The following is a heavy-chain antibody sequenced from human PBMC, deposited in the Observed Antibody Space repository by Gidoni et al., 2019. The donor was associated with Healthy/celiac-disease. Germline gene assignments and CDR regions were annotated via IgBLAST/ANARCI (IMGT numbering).Heavy chain of an antibody. CDR3: ARVSTKTYYDFWSGYYTEGRGYGMDV. V-gene: IGHV1-8*01. J-gene: IGHJ6*02. CDR2: MNPNSGNT. Sequence: QVQLVQSGAEVKKPGASVKVSCKASGYTFTSYDINWVRQATGQGLEWMGWMNPNSGNTGYAQKFQGRVTMTRNTSISTAYMELSSLRSEDTAVYYCARVSTKTYYDFWSGYYTEGRGYGMDVWGQGTTVTVSS. D-gene: IGHD3-3*01. CDR1: GYTFTSYD.